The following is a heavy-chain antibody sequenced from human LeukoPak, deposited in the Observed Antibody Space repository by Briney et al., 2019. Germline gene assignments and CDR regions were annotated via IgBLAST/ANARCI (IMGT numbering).Heavy chain of an antibody. J-gene: IGHJ5*02. Sequence: SETLSLTCSVSGYSVSSGFYWGWIRQPPGKGLEWIGSIFHSGSTYYNSSLKSRLIISVDTSENQFSLNLTSVTAADTAVYYCARASSAAREGWFDPWGQGTLVTVSS. V-gene: IGHV4-38-2*02. D-gene: IGHD6-6*01. CDR3: ARASSAAREGWFDP. CDR1: GYSVSSGFY. CDR2: IFHSGST.